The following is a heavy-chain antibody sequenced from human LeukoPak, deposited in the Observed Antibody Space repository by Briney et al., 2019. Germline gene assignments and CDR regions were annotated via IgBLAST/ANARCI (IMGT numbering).Heavy chain of an antibody. CDR1: GFTFNNYD. J-gene: IGHJ4*02. Sequence: PGGSLRLSCTASGFTFNNYDRSWIRQAPGKGLDWVATIDGSGGSTYYADSVKGRFTVSRNNSKNTVYLQMSSLRAEDTAVYYCPKSGQFVSWGQGTLVTVSS. CDR2: IDGSGGST. CDR3: PKSGQFVS. V-gene: IGHV3-23*01.